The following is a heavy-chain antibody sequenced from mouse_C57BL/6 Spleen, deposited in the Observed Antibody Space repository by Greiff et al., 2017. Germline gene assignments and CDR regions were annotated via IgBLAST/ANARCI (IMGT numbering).Heavy chain of an antibody. D-gene: IGHD1-1*01. J-gene: IGHJ2*01. Sequence: EVQRVESEGGLVQPGSSMKLSCTASGFTFSDYYMAWVRQVPEKGLEWVANINYDGSSTYYLDTLKSRFIISGDNAKNILYVQMSSLKSEDTATYYCAREGDYYGSLYFDYWGQGTTLTVSS. V-gene: IGHV5-16*01. CDR2: INYDGSST. CDR1: GFTFSDYY. CDR3: AREGDYYGSLYFDY.